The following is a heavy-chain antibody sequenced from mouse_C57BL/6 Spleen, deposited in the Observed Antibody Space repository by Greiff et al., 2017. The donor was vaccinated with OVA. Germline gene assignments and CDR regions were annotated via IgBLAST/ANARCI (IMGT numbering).Heavy chain of an antibody. CDR2: IWGVGST. V-gene: IGHV2-6*01. CDR1: GFSLTSYG. D-gene: IGHD1-1*02. CDR3: ASDGTMAPFAD. J-gene: IGHJ3*01. Sequence: VKLVESGPGLVAPSQSLSITCTVSGFSLTSYGVDWVRQSPGKGLEWLGVIWGVGSTNYNSALKSRLSISKDNSKSQVFLKMNSLQTDDTAMYYCASDGTMAPFADWGQGTLVTVSA.